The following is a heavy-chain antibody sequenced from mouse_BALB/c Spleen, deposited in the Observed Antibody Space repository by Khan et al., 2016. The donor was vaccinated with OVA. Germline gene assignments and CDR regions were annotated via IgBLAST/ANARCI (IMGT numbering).Heavy chain of an antibody. D-gene: IGHD1-1*01. V-gene: IGHV3-2*02. CDR1: GYSITSDYA. CDR3: VSDRLLLRYPGYFDY. CDR2: ISYSGST. J-gene: IGHJ2*01. Sequence: EVQLQESGPGLLKPSQSLSLTCTVTGYSITSDYAWNWIRQFPGNQLEWMAYISYSGSTTYSPSLRSRISITRDTSKNQFFLQLNSVTTEDTATYYCVSDRLLLRYPGYFDYWGQGTTLTVSS.